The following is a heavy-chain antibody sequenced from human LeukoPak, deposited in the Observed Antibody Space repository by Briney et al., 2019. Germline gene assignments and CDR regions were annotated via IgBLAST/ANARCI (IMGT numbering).Heavy chain of an antibody. V-gene: IGHV3-7*03. CDR3: ARLGAYDSSGYYYVDYFDY. Sequence: GGSLRLSCAASGFTFSSYWMSWVRQAPGKGLEWVANIKQDGSEKYYVDSVKGRFTISRDNAKNSLYLQMNSLRAEDTAVYYCARLGAYDSSGYYYVDYFDYWGQGTLVTVSS. CDR1: GFTFSSYW. J-gene: IGHJ4*02. D-gene: IGHD3-22*01. CDR2: IKQDGSEK.